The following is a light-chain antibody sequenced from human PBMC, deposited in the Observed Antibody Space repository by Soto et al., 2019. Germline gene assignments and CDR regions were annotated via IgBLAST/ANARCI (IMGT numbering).Light chain of an antibody. CDR2: EVT. J-gene: IGLJ3*02. CDR1: SSDVGGYNR. Sequence: QSALTQPASVTGSPGQSITISCTGTSSDVGGYNRVSWYQHYPGTAPKLMIYEVTNRPSGVSDRFSASKSGNTASLTISGLQPEDEADYYCSSYTIRNSWVFGGGTKL. V-gene: IGLV2-14*01. CDR3: SSYTIRNSWV.